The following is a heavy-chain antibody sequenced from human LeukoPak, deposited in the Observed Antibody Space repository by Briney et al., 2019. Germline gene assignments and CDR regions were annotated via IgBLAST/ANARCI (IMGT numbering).Heavy chain of an antibody. V-gene: IGHV1-69*13. Sequence: SVKVSCKASGGTFSSYAISWVRQAPGQGLEWMGGIIPIFGTANYAQKFQGRVTITADESTSTAYMELSSLRSEDTAVYYCARMEYQLLNNWFDPWGQGTLVTVSS. D-gene: IGHD2-2*01. CDR3: ARMEYQLLNNWFDP. CDR2: IIPIFGTA. J-gene: IGHJ5*02. CDR1: GGTFSSYA.